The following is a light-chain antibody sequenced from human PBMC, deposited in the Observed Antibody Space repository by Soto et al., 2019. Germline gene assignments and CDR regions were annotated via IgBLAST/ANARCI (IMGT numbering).Light chain of an antibody. Sequence: EIVMTQSPATLSVSPGERATLSCRANQSVSTKLAWYRHKPGQAPRLLNYGAFIRANGIPARFSVGGTGTEFTLTIICLQSEDFAFYYCQQYKNWPHSTCGPGTTVDIK. V-gene: IGKV3-15*01. CDR3: QQYKNWPHST. J-gene: IGKJ3*01. CDR2: GAF. CDR1: QSVSTK.